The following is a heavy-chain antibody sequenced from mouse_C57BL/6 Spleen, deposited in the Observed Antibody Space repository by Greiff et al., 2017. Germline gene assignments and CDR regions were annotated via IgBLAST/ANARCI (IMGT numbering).Heavy chain of an antibody. CDR2: IHPNSGST. J-gene: IGHJ4*01. D-gene: IGHD4-1*02. CDR1: GYTFTSYW. V-gene: IGHV1-64*01. CDR3: ASPNWDRSYAMDY. Sequence: QVQLKQPGAELVKPGASVKLSCKASGYTFTSYWMHWVKQRPGQGLEWIGMIHPNSGSTNYNEKFKSKATLTVDKSSSTAYMQLSSLTSEDSAVYYCASPNWDRSYAMDYWGQGTSVTVSS.